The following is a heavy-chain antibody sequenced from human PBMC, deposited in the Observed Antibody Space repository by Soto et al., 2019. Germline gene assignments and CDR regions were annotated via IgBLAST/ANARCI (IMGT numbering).Heavy chain of an antibody. V-gene: IGHV3-23*01. CDR3: ARYQLVSPATVES. CDR1: GFSFSSHA. D-gene: IGHD1-1*01. J-gene: IGHJ5*02. CDR2: VIGTAT. Sequence: GGSLRLSCVASGFSFSSHAMCWVRQTPVRGLEWVSSVIGTATYYADSVKGRFTISRDNSKNTLYLQMSSLRAEDTALYYCARYQLVSPATVESWGQGTLVTVSS.